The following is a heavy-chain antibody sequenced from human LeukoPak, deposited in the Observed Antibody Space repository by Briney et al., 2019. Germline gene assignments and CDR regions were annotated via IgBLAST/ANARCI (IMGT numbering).Heavy chain of an antibody. V-gene: IGHV3-23*01. D-gene: IGHD6-19*01. CDR3: AKVGARLSGIAVAGTDEAFDY. CDR2: ISGSGGST. CDR1: GFTFSSYA. J-gene: IGHJ4*02. Sequence: GGSLRLSCAASGFTFSSYAMSWVRQAPGKGLEWVSAISGSGGSTYYADSVKGRFTISRDNSKNTLYLQMNSLRAEDTAVYYCAKVGARLSGIAVAGTDEAFDYWGQGTLVTVSS.